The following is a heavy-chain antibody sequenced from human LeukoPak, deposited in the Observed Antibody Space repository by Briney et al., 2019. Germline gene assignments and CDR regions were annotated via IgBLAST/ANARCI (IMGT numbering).Heavy chain of an antibody. CDR3: ATGFMTTVTHFDY. Sequence: ASVKVSCKVSGYTLTELSMHWVRQAPGKGLEWMGGFYSEDGETIYTQKFQGRVTMTEDTSTDTAYMELSSLRSEDTAVYYCATGFMTTVTHFDYWGQGTLVTVSS. J-gene: IGHJ4*02. V-gene: IGHV1-24*01. CDR1: GYTLTELS. D-gene: IGHD4-17*01. CDR2: FYSEDGET.